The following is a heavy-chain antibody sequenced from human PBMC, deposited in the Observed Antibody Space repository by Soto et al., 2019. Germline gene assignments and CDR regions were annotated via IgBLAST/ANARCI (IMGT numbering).Heavy chain of an antibody. D-gene: IGHD5-12*01. J-gene: IGHJ4*02. CDR1: GFTFSSYS. V-gene: IGHV3-48*02. CDR2: ISSSSSTI. CDR3: AREGYPVDY. Sequence: EVQLVESGGGLVQPGGSLRLSCAASGFTFSSYSMNWVRQAPGKGLEWVSYISSSSSTIYYADSVKGRFTISRDNAKNSLYLQMTSLRDEDTAVYYCAREGYPVDYWGQGTLVTVSS.